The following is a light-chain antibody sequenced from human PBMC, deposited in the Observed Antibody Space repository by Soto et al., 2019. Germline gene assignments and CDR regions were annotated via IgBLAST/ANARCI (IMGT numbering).Light chain of an antibody. CDR1: QSVSSY. V-gene: IGKV3-11*01. J-gene: IGKJ4*01. Sequence: EIVLTQSPATLSLSPGERATLSCRASQSVSSYLAWYQQKPGQAPRLLIYDASNRATGIQASFNGSGSGTDFTLTISSLEPEDFEVYYCQQRSNWPLTFGGGRKVQIK. CDR3: QQRSNWPLT. CDR2: DAS.